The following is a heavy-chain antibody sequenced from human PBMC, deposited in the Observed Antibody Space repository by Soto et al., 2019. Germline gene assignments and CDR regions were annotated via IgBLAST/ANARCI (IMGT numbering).Heavy chain of an antibody. CDR3: AREPLAVAGTLSGAFDI. D-gene: IGHD6-19*01. CDR1: GYTFTSYA. V-gene: IGHV1-18*04. CDR2: ISPYNRNT. J-gene: IGHJ3*02. Sequence: GASVKVSCKASGYTFTSYAITWVRQAPGQGLEWMGWISPYNRNTYYEQMVQGRVTMTTDTSTSTAYIEPRRLRSDDTAVYYCAREPLAVAGTLSGAFDIWGQGTMVTVSS.